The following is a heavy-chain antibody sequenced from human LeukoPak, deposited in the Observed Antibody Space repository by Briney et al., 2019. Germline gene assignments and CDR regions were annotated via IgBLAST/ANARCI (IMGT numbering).Heavy chain of an antibody. V-gene: IGHV4-34*01. CDR1: GEPFSGYY. D-gene: IGHD6-6*01. J-gene: IGHJ1*01. Sequence: SETLSLTCAVYGEPFSGYYWTWIRQPPGKGLEWIGQIDHSGSVNYNPSLESRVSISVDKPKKQFSLKVNSVTAADTAVYYCARDSSSPRVKYFQHWGQGTLVTVSS. CDR2: IDHSGSV. CDR3: ARDSSSPRVKYFQH.